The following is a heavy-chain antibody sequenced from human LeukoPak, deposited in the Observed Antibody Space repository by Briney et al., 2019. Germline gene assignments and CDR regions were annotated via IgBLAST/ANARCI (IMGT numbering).Heavy chain of an antibody. Sequence: GGSLRLSCAASGFSVSNYYMSWVRLAPGKGLEWVSVIYSGGNTYYTDSVKGRFTISRDNPKNTVFLQMGSLRGEDTAVYYCARCYYDGSGFYYYFDYWGQGTLVTVSS. V-gene: IGHV3-53*01. J-gene: IGHJ4*02. CDR1: GFSVSNYY. CDR2: IYSGGNT. CDR3: ARCYYDGSGFYYYFDY. D-gene: IGHD3-22*01.